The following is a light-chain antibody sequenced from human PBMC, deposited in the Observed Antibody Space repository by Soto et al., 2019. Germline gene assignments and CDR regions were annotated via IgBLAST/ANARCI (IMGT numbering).Light chain of an antibody. CDR3: QQTYTTPST. V-gene: IGKV1-39*01. CDR2: AAS. CDR1: QSISSY. J-gene: IGKJ5*01. Sequence: DIQMTQSPSSLSASVGDRVTIACRASQSISSYLHWYQQKPGKAPKLLFYAASSLQSGVPSRFGGSGSGTDFPLTISSLQPEDFATYYCQQTYTTPSTFGQGTRLEIK.